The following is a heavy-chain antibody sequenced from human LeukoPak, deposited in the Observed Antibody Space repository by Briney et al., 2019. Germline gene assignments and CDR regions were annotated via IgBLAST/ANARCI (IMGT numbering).Heavy chain of an antibody. CDR3: ARDGDLWYSSSWYSPHY. D-gene: IGHD6-13*01. J-gene: IGHJ4*02. CDR2: ISYDGSNK. V-gene: IGHV3-30-3*01. CDR1: GFTFSSYA. Sequence: GGSLRLSCAASGFTFSSYAMHWVRQAPGKGLEWVAVISYDGSNKYYADSVKGRFTISRDNSKSTLYLQMNSLRAEDTAVYYCARDGDLWYSSSWYSPHYWGQGTLVTVSS.